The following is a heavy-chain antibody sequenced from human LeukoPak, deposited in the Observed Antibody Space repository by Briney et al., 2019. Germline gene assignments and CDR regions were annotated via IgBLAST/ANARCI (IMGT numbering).Heavy chain of an antibody. Sequence: SETLSLTCAVYGGSFSGYYWSWIRQPPGKGLEWIGEINHSGSTNYNPSLKSRVTMSVDTSKNQFSLKLSSVTAADTAVYYCARDLDFWSGYPNDYWGQGTLVTVSS. V-gene: IGHV4-34*01. CDR3: ARDLDFWSGYPNDY. CDR2: INHSGST. J-gene: IGHJ4*02. CDR1: GGSFSGYY. D-gene: IGHD3-3*01.